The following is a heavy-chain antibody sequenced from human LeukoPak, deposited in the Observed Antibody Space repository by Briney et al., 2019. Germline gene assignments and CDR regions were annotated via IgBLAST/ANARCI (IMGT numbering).Heavy chain of an antibody. CDR2: IYYSGST. J-gene: IGHJ6*02. V-gene: IGHV4-59*08. CDR3: ASKHCGGDWYSGEYYYRGMDV. Sequence: SETLSLTCTVSGGSISSYYWSWIRQPPGKGLEWIGYIYYSGSTNYNPSLKSRVTISVDTSKKQFSLKLSSVTAPNTAVYYCASKHCGGDWYSGEYYYRGMDVWGRGTTVTVS. CDR1: GGSISSYY. D-gene: IGHD2-21*02.